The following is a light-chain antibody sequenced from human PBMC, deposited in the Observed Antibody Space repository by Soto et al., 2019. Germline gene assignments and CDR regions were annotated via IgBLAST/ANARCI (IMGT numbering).Light chain of an antibody. CDR1: QNIGSF. V-gene: IGKV1-39*01. CDR3: QQGSTTPIT. Sequence: DIRMTQSPSSLSASIVDRVTITFRASQNIGSFLNWYQQKPGEAPRLLVYSAFRIQSGVPSRFNASGSGTDFTLSISSLQPEDFSTYYCQQGSTTPITFGLGTRLEIK. J-gene: IGKJ5*01. CDR2: SAF.